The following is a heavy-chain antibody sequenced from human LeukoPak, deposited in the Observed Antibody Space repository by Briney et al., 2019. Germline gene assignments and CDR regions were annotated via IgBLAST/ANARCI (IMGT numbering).Heavy chain of an antibody. CDR3: ARPMSYDFWSGYQPYYYYMDV. Sequence: SETLSLTCAVYGGSFSGYYWSWIRQPPGKGLEWIGEINHSGSTNYNPSLKSRVTISVDTSKNQFSLKLSSVTAADTAVYYCARPMSYDFWSGYQPYYYYMDVWGKGTTVTVSS. CDR2: INHSGST. CDR1: GGSFSGYY. J-gene: IGHJ6*03. V-gene: IGHV4-34*01. D-gene: IGHD3-3*01.